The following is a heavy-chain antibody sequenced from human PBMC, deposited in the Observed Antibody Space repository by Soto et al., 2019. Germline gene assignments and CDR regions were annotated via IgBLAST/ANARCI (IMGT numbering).Heavy chain of an antibody. D-gene: IGHD3-22*01. Sequence: SETLSLTCTVSGGSISSGSYYWSWSRQRPGQGLEWIGYISYSGSTYYNPSLKSRLTISADTSKNQFALKLSPVTAADTAVYYCARVNIISLLVRFLLFWGPGTLVTVSS. V-gene: IGHV4-31*03. CDR2: ISYSGST. CDR1: GGSISSGSYY. J-gene: IGHJ4*02. CDR3: ARVNIISLLVRFLLF.